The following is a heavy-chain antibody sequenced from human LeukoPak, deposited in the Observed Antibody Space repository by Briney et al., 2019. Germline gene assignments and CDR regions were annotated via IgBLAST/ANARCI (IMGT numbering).Heavy chain of an antibody. Sequence: GGSLRLSCAASGFTFSSYAMHWVRQAPGKGLEWVAVISYDGSNKKYADSVKGRFTISRDNSKNTLYLQMNSLRAEDTAVYYCAKSGYNRFDYWGQGTLVTVSS. V-gene: IGHV3-30*04. CDR2: ISYDGSNK. J-gene: IGHJ4*02. CDR3: AKSGYNRFDY. D-gene: IGHD5-24*01. CDR1: GFTFSSYA.